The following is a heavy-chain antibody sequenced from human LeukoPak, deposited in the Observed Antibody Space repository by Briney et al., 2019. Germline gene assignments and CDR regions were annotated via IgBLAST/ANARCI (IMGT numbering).Heavy chain of an antibody. CDR2: ISWNSGSI. CDR1: GFTFDDYA. Sequence: GRSLRLSCAASGFTFDDYAMHWVRQAPGKGLEWVSGISWNSGSIGYADSVKGRFTISRDNAKNSLYLQMNSLRAEDTALYYCAKDIGYYDSSGYPDYWGQGTLVTVSS. V-gene: IGHV3-9*01. D-gene: IGHD3-22*01. J-gene: IGHJ4*02. CDR3: AKDIGYYDSSGYPDY.